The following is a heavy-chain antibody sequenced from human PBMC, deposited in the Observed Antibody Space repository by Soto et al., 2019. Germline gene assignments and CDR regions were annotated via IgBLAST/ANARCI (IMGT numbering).Heavy chain of an antibody. CDR2: ISYSGST. Sequence: PSETLSLTCTVSGGSISNYYWSWIRQPPGKGLEWIGYISYSGSTNYNPSLKSRVTISVDTSKNHFSLKLSSVTAADTAVYYCARYYYERSAHIDFWGQGTLVTVSS. CDR1: GGSISNYY. V-gene: IGHV4-59*08. CDR3: ARYYYERSAHIDF. D-gene: IGHD3-22*01. J-gene: IGHJ4*02.